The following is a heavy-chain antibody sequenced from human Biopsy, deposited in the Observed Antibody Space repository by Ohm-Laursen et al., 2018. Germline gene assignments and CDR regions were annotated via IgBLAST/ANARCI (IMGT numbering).Heavy chain of an antibody. V-gene: IGHV1-46*01. J-gene: IGHJ4*02. CDR1: GYTFTSYY. Sequence: SVKVSCNASGYTFTSYYLHWERQAPGQGLEWIRRINPNNDNTAYAQKFQGRITMTKDTSTSTVYMDLSSLTFDDSAVYYCARGPRGLVVITTTALYFDYWGQGNLVTVSS. CDR2: INPNNDNT. D-gene: IGHD3-22*01. CDR3: ARGPRGLVVITTTALYFDY.